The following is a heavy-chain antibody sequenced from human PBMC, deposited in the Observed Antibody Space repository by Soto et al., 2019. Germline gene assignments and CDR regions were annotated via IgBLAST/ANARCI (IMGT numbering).Heavy chain of an antibody. V-gene: IGHV4-59*01. Sequence: PSETLSLTCTVSGGSFSSYYWSWIRQPPGKGLEWIGYIYYSGSTNYNPSLKSRVTISVDTSKNQFSLKLSSVTAADTAVYYCAANRYYDSSGYISPIDYWGQGTLVTVSS. J-gene: IGHJ4*02. CDR2: IYYSGST. CDR3: AANRYYDSSGYISPIDY. D-gene: IGHD3-22*01. CDR1: GGSFSSYY.